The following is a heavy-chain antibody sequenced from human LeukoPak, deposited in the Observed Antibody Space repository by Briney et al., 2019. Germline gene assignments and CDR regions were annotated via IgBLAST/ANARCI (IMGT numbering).Heavy chain of an antibody. Sequence: GGSLRLSCAASGFTFSSYAMSWVRQAPGKGLEWVSAISGSGGSTYYADSVKGRFTISRDNSKNTLYLQMNSLRAEDTAVYYCAKDRGGEAFWSGYYTRPYFDYWGQGTLVTVSS. V-gene: IGHV3-23*01. CDR2: ISGSGGST. CDR3: AKDRGGEAFWSGYYTRPYFDY. CDR1: GFTFSSYA. D-gene: IGHD3-3*01. J-gene: IGHJ4*02.